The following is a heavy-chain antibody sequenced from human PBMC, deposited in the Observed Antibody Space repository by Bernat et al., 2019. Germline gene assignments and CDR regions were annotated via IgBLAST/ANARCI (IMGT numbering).Heavy chain of an antibody. D-gene: IGHD3-3*01. CDR3: AGSITIFGVGIKPPDY. CDR2: ISAYNGNT. J-gene: IGHJ4*02. Sequence: QVQLVQSGAEVKKPGASVKVSCKASGYTFTSYGISWVRQAPGQGLEWMGWISAYNGNTNYAQKLQGRVTMTTDTSTSTAYMELRSLRSDDTAVYYCAGSITIFGVGIKPPDYWGQGTLVTVSS. V-gene: IGHV1-18*01. CDR1: GYTFTSYG.